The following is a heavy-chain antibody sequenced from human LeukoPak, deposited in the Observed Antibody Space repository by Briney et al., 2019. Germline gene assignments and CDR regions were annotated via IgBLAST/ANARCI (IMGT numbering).Heavy chain of an antibody. CDR3: TTDPSSPYYSGMDV. J-gene: IGHJ6*02. CDR1: GFTFSNAS. CDR2: IKSKTDGGTT. Sequence: GGSLRLSCAASGFTFSNASMSWVRQAPGGGLEWVGRIKSKTDGGTTDYAAPVKGRFTISRDDSKNTLYLQMNSLKTEDTAVYYCTTDPSSPYYSGMDVWGQGTTVTVSS. D-gene: IGHD6-6*01. V-gene: IGHV3-15*01.